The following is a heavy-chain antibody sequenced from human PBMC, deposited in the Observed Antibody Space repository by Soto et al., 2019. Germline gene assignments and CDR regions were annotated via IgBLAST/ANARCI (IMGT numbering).Heavy chain of an antibody. CDR2: IYYIGST. J-gene: IGHJ5*02. CDR1: GGSISSYY. CDR3: ARGLRRQLLNWFDP. Sequence: SETLSVTCTVSGGSISSYYWSWIRQPPGKGLEWIGYIYYIGSTNYNPSLKSRVTISVDTSKNQFSLKLSSVTAADTAVYYCARGLRRQLLNWFDPWGQGTLVTVSS. V-gene: IGHV4-59*01. D-gene: IGHD2-2*01.